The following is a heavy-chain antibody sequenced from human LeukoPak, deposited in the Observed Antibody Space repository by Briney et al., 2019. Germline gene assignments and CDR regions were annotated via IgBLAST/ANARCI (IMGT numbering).Heavy chain of an antibody. V-gene: IGHV3-48*02. J-gene: IGHJ4*02. D-gene: IGHD3-10*01. CDR3: ASGDGSGTYYNY. CDR1: EFTVSSNY. Sequence: GGSLRLSCAAPEFTVSSNYMSWVRQAPEKGLEWVSYISTTSTIIYYADSVRGRFTISSDNAKNSLYLQMNSLRDEDTALYYCASGDGSGTYYNYWGQGTLVTVSS. CDR2: ISTTSTII.